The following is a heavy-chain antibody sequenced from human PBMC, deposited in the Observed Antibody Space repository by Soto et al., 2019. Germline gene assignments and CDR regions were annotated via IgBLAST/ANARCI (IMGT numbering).Heavy chain of an antibody. D-gene: IGHD2-15*01. CDR3: AGGQCNGDNCYTTPFDY. J-gene: IGHJ4*02. V-gene: IGHV3-11*01. CDR1: GFSFSDYY. CDR2: ISGSGGAL. Sequence: QVQLVESGGGLVKPGGSLRLSCAVSGFSFSDYYMSWIRQAPGKGLEWVSYISGSGGALYYADSVQGRFTISRDNAKNSVFLQMNSLRGEDTAVYYCAGGQCNGDNCYTTPFDYWGQGTLVTVSS.